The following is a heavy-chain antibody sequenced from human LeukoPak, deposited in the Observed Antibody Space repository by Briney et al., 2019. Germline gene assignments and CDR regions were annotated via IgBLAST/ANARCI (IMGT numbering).Heavy chain of an antibody. V-gene: IGHV3-11*01. CDR3: SRHMILRPCDF. Sequence: PGGSLRLSCAASGFTIDGCNMTWIRQAPGTGLEWITSISASGGMFFYADSVKGRFTDSRDNAKQSLFLQMNSLRADDTAIYYFSRHMILRPCDFWGQGTLVIVSS. J-gene: IGHJ4*02. D-gene: IGHD3/OR15-3a*01. CDR2: ISASGGMF. CDR1: GFTIDGCN.